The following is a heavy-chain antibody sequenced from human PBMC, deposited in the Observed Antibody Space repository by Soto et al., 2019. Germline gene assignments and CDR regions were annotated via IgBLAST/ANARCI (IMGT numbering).Heavy chain of an antibody. CDR3: ARGKGVRGVIPRYYYYGMDV. CDR1: GGSFSGYY. D-gene: IGHD3-10*01. V-gene: IGHV4-34*01. J-gene: IGHJ6*02. Sequence: SETLSLTCAVYGGSFSGYYWSWIRQPPGKGLEWIGEINHSGSTNYNPSLKSRVTISVDTSKNQFSLKLSSVTAADTAVYYCARGKGVRGVIPRYYYYGMDVWGQGTTVT. CDR2: INHSGST.